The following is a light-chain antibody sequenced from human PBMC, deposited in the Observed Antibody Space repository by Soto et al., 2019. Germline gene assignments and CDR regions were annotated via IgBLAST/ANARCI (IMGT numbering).Light chain of an antibody. V-gene: IGLV2-14*03. CDR3: SSYTISTTYV. J-gene: IGLJ1*01. CDR1: SNDVGLYNY. CDR2: DVT. Sequence: QSFLAQPASVSGSPGQSITISCTGTSNDVGLYNYVSWYQQHPGKAPKLMIYDVTERPSGVSNRFSGSKSGNTASLTISGLQAEDEGDYYCSSYTISTTYVFGTGTKVTVL.